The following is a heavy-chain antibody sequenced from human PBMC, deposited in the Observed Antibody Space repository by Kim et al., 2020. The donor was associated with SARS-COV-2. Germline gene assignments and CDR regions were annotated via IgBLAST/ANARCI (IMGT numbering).Heavy chain of an antibody. J-gene: IGHJ3*01. CDR3: ARDFTSGQRGYSFDV. D-gene: IGHD2-15*01. V-gene: IGHV3-53*01. Sequence: ASVKGRFTISKDNSKTTVYLQMSSLNVEVTAVYYCARDFTSGQRGYSFDVWGQGTMVTVSS.